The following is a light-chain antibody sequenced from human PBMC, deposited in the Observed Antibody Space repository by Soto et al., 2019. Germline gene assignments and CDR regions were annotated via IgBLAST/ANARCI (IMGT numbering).Light chain of an antibody. CDR1: SSDVGGYNY. V-gene: IGLV2-8*01. J-gene: IGLJ1*01. CDR2: EVS. CDR3: SSYAGSNSYV. Sequence: QSVLTQPPSASGSPGQSVTISCTGTSSDVGGYNYVSWYQQHPGKAPKLMIYEVSKRPSGVPDRFSVSKSGNTASLTVSGLQAEDEADYYCSSYAGSNSYVFGTGTQLTVL.